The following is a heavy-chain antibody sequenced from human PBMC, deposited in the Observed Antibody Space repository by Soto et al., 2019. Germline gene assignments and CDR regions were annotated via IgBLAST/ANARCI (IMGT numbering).Heavy chain of an antibody. Sequence: GGSLRLSCAASGFTFSSYGMHWVRQAPGKGLEWVAVISYDGSNKYYADSVKGRFTISRDNSKNTLYLQMNSLRAEDTAVYYCAKTTYYYDSSGYYPVDDAFDIWGQAPMVTVSS. J-gene: IGHJ3*02. CDR3: AKTTYYYDSSGYYPVDDAFDI. CDR2: ISYDGSNK. D-gene: IGHD3-22*01. CDR1: GFTFSSYG. V-gene: IGHV3-30*18.